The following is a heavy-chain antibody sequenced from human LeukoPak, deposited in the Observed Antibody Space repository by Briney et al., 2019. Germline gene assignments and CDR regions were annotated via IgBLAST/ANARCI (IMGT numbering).Heavy chain of an antibody. D-gene: IGHD3-9*01. J-gene: IGHJ3*02. V-gene: IGHV3-48*01. CDR2: ISSSSSTI. Sequence: GGSLRLSCAASGFTFSSYSMNWVRQAPGKGLEWVSYISSSSSTIYYADSVKGRFTISRDNAKNSLYLQMNSLRAEDTAVYYCARGVGVLRYFDWLRAGYAFDIWGQGTMVTVSS. CDR1: GFTFSSYS. CDR3: ARGVGVLRYFDWLRAGYAFDI.